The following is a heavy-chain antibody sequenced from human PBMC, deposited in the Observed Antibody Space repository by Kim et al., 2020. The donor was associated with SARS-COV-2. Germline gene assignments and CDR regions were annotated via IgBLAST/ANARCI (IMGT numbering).Heavy chain of an antibody. V-gene: IGHV3-23*01. Sequence: GGSLRLSCAASGFTFSSYAMSWVRQAPGKGLEWVSAISGSGGSTYYADSVKGRFTISRDNSKNTLYLQMNSLRAEDTAVYYCAKVHYIQLRFLEWQHPRAFDYWGQGTLVTVSS. D-gene: IGHD3-3*01. CDR3: AKVHYIQLRFLEWQHPRAFDY. CDR1: GFTFSSYA. CDR2: ISGSGGST. J-gene: IGHJ4*02.